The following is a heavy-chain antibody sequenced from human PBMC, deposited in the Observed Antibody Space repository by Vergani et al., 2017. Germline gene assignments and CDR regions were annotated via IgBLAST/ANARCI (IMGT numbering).Heavy chain of an antibody. D-gene: IGHD2-15*01. CDR2: VFWDDDK. Sequence: QITLKESAPKLVKPPKTLPLTSIFSGSSLTTRGGAVGWIRQPPGKALEGLAIVFWDDDKRYSPSLRNRVTITRDTSRNQVVLTLTNVDPVDTATYYCTHRPDGGVGNCYDDYWGQGTLVTVSS. CDR3: THRPDGGVGNCYDDY. J-gene: IGHJ4*02. V-gene: IGHV2-5*02. CDR1: GSSLTTRGGA.